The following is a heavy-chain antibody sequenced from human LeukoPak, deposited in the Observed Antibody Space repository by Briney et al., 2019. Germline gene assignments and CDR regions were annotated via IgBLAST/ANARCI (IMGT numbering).Heavy chain of an antibody. D-gene: IGHD3-3*01. Sequence: GGSLRLSCAASGFTVSSNYMSWVRQAPGKGLEWVSSISSSSSYIYYADSVKGRFTISRDNAKNSLYLQMNSLRAEDTAVYYCARGDDFWSGTLRFDPWGQGTLVTVSS. CDR1: GFTVSSNY. CDR3: ARGDDFWSGTLRFDP. J-gene: IGHJ5*02. CDR2: ISSSSSYI. V-gene: IGHV3-21*01.